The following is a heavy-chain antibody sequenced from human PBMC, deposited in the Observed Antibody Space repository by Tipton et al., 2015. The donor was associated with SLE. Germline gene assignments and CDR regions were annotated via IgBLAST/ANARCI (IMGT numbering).Heavy chain of an antibody. V-gene: IGHV4-59*01. CDR2: IYDTGGT. J-gene: IGHJ6*03. CDR3: ARVPLISSYYMDV. D-gene: IGHD2-8*01. Sequence: TLSLTCTISGGSISTYYWSWIRQSAGQGLEWIGHIYDTGGTDYNPSLNSRVTISVDRSKDEFSLRLTSVTAADTAVYYCARVPLISSYYMDVWGKGTTVPVSS. CDR1: GGSISTYY.